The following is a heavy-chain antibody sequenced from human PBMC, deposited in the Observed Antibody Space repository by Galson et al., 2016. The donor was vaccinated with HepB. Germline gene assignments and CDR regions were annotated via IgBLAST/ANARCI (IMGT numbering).Heavy chain of an antibody. D-gene: IGHD1/OR15-1a*01. J-gene: IGHJ4*02. CDR3: ARSQNRNRDKAWAY. CDR1: GFTFSTYW. CDR2: IDQDGSEK. V-gene: IGHV3-7*01. Sequence: SLRLSCAASGFTFSTYWMSWVRQAPGKGLEWVANIDQDGSEKYYEDSVKGRSTISRDNPNNSLYLQMNSLRAEDTAVYYCARSQNRNRDKAWAYWGQGTQVTGS.